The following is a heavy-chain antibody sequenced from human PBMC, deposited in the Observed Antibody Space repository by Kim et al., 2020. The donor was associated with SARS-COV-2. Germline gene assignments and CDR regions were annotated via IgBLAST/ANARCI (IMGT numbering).Heavy chain of an antibody. V-gene: IGHV3-7*01. Sequence: GGSLRLSCAASGFTFSSYWMSWVRQAPGKGLEWVANIKQDGSEKYYVDSVKGRFTISRDNAKNSLYLQMNSLRAEDTAVYYCARNDYGDYVYYYYYYGMDGWGQGTTVTGSS. CDR3: ARNDYGDYVYYYYYYGMDG. CDR1: GFTFSSYW. J-gene: IGHJ6*02. D-gene: IGHD4-17*01. CDR2: IKQDGSEK.